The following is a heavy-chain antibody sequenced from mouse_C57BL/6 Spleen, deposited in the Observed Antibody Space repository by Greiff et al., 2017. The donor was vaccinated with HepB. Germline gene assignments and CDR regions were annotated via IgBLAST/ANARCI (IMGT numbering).Heavy chain of an antibody. V-gene: IGHV5-4*01. CDR1: GFTFSSYA. CDR2: ISDGGSYT. Sequence: DVKLVESGGGLVKPGGSLKLSCAASGFTFSSYAMSWVRQTPEKRLEWVATISDGGSYTYYPDNVKGRFTISRDNAKNNLYLQMSHLKSEDTAMYYCARDRIFYYGSRGAMDYWGQGTSVTVSS. CDR3: ARDRIFYYGSRGAMDY. J-gene: IGHJ4*01. D-gene: IGHD1-1*01.